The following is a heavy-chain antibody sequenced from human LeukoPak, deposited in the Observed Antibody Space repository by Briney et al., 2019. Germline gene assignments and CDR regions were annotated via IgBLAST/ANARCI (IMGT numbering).Heavy chain of an antibody. CDR3: ASSSGYYYYMDV. J-gene: IGHJ6*03. CDR2: IYYSGST. Sequence: SSETLSLTCTVSGGSISSYYWSWIRQPPGKGLEWIGYIYYSGSTNYNPSLKSRVTISVDTSKNQFSLKLSSVTAADTAVYYCASSSGYYYYMDVWGKGTTVTVSS. V-gene: IGHV4-59*01. D-gene: IGHD5-18*01. CDR1: GGSISSYY.